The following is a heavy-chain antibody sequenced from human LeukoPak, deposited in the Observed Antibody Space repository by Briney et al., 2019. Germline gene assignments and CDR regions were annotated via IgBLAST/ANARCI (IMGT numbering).Heavy chain of an antibody. J-gene: IGHJ5*02. CDR3: ARGSITKGWFDP. CDR2: IYYSGST. Sequence: SETLSLTCTVSGGYISSYYWSWIRQPPGKGLEWIGYIYYSGSTNYNPSLKSRVTISVDTSKNQFSLKLSSVTAADTAVYYCARGSITKGWFDPWGQGTLVTVSS. CDR1: GGYISSYY. V-gene: IGHV4-59*01. D-gene: IGHD3-10*01.